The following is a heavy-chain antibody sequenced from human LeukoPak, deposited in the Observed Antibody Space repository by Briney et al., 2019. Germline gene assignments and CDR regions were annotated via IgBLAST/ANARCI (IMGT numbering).Heavy chain of an antibody. CDR1: GLTFSNYG. CDR3: ANINIGAPTVVY. Sequence: PGGSLRLSCAASGLTFSNYGMHWVRQAPGKGLGWVTFIHYDGSNQRYADSVKGRFTISRDNSKNTLYLQMNNLRAEDTAVYYCANINIGAPTVVYWGQGTLVTVSS. J-gene: IGHJ4*02. V-gene: IGHV3-30*02. CDR2: IHYDGSNQ. D-gene: IGHD2/OR15-2a*01.